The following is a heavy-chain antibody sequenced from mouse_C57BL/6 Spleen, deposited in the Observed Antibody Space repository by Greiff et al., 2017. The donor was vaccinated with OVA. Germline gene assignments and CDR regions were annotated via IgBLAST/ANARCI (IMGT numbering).Heavy chain of an antibody. CDR2: IYWDDDK. CDR1: GFSLSTSGMG. CDR3: ARTRDGYYEDYAMDY. J-gene: IGHJ4*01. V-gene: IGHV8-12*01. Sequence: QVTLKECGPGILQSSQTLSLTCSFSGFSLSTSGMGVSWIRQPSGKGLEWLAHIYWDDDKRYNPSLKSRLTISKDTSRNQVFLKITSVDTADTATYYCARTRDGYYEDYAMDYWGQGTSVTVSS. D-gene: IGHD2-3*01.